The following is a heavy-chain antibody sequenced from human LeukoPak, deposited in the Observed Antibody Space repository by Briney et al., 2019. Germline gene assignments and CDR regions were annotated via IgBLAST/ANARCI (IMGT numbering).Heavy chain of an antibody. CDR1: GFTFSSSA. CDR3: ARLTRQLSGSTSDY. D-gene: IGHD2-2*01. V-gene: IGHV3-48*01. Sequence: GGSLRLSCTASGFTFSSSAMNWVRHIPGKRLEWLSYISSTSSTIYYADSVKGRFTVSRDNAKNSLYLQMNSLRAEDTAVYYCARLTRQLSGSTSDYWGPGTLVTVSS. J-gene: IGHJ4*02. CDR2: ISSTSSTI.